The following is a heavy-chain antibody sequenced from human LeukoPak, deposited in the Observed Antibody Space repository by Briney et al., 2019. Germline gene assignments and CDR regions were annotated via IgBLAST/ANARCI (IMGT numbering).Heavy chain of an antibody. Sequence: GGSLRLSCAASGFTFSSSWMHWVRQAPGKGLVWVSRINSDGSSTSYADSVKGRFSISRDNAKNTLFLQMNSLRVEDTSVYYCARDKDGMIDPWGQGTPVIVSS. D-gene: IGHD1-14*01. CDR2: INSDGSST. CDR3: ARDKDGMIDP. CDR1: GFTFSSSW. J-gene: IGHJ5*02. V-gene: IGHV3-74*01.